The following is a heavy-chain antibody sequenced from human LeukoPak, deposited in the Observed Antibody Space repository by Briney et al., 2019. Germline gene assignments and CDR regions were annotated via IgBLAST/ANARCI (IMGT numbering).Heavy chain of an antibody. V-gene: IGHV4-34*01. CDR1: GGSFSGYY. D-gene: IGHD6-19*01. J-gene: IGHJ5*02. CDR3: ARLRSSSGWYVWFDP. Sequence: SETLSLTCAVYGGSFSGYYWSWIRQPPGKGLEWIGEINHSGSTNYNPSLKSRVTISVDTSKNQFSLKLSSVTAADTAVYYCARLRSSSGWYVWFDPWGQGTLVTVSS. CDR2: INHSGST.